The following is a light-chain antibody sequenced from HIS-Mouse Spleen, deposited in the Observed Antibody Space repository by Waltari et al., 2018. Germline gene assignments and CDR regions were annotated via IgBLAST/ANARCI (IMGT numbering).Light chain of an antibody. V-gene: IGLV3-10*01. CDR3: YSTDSSGNHRV. J-gene: IGLJ2*01. CDR1: ALPKKY. Sequence: SYELTQPPSVSVSPGQTARITCSGDALPKKYADWYQQKSGQAPVVVIYEDSKRPSGIPARFSGSSSGTMATLTISGAQVEDEADYYCYSTDSSGNHRVFGGGTKLTVL. CDR2: EDS.